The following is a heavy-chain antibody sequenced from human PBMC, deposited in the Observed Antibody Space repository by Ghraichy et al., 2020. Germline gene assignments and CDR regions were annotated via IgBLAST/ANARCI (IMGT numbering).Heavy chain of an antibody. V-gene: IGHV4-34*01. J-gene: IGHJ4*02. Sequence: TLSLTCAVYGGSFSGYYWSWIRQPPGKGLEWIGEINHSGSTNYNPSLKSRVTISVDTSKNQFSLKLSSVTAADTAVYYCARGSSYCSSTSCETGLFDYWGQGTLVTVSS. CDR3: ARGSSYCSSTSCETGLFDY. D-gene: IGHD2-2*01. CDR1: GGSFSGYY. CDR2: INHSGST.